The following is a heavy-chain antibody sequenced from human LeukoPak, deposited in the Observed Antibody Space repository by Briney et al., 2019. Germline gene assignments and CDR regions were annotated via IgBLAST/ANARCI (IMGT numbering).Heavy chain of an antibody. D-gene: IGHD3-22*01. CDR1: GFTFTRSA. CDR3: AAADYYDSSGYYPYAFHI. CDR2: IVVGSGNT. Sequence: GVSVKVSCKASGFTFTRSAMQWVRQARGQRLEWIGWIVVGSGNTNYAQTFQERVTITRDMSTSTAYMELSSLRSEDMAVYYCAAADYYDSSGYYPYAFHIWGQGTMVSVSS. V-gene: IGHV1-58*02. J-gene: IGHJ3*02.